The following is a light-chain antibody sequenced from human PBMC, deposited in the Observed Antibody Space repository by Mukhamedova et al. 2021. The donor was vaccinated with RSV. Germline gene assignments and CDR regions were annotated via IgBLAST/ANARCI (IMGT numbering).Light chain of an antibody. J-gene: IGKJ4*01. Sequence: HGQAPRLLIYGASSRATGIPDRFSGSGSGTDFTLTISRLEPEDFAVYYCHQYESAPITLGGGTKVEIK. CDR3: HQYESAPIT. CDR2: GAS. V-gene: IGKV3-20*01.